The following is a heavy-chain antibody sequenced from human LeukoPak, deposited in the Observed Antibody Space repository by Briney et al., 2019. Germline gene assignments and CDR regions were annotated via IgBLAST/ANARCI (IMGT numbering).Heavy chain of an antibody. J-gene: IGHJ4*02. CDR2: INHSGST. D-gene: IGHD3-22*01. Sequence: SETLSLTCAVYGGSFSGYYWSWIRQPPGKGLEWIGEINHSGSTNYIPSLKSRVTISVDTSKNQFSLKLSSVTAADTAVYYCASDSGRGYSPFDYWGQGTLVTVSS. CDR1: GGSFSGYY. V-gene: IGHV4-34*01. CDR3: ASDSGRGYSPFDY.